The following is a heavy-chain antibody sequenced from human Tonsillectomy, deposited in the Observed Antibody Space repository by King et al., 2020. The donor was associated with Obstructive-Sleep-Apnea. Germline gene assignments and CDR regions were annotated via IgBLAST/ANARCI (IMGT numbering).Heavy chain of an antibody. CDR1: GFTFSSYA. D-gene: IGHD3-22*01. Sequence: VQLVESGGGLVQPGGSLRLSCAASGFTFSSYAMHWVRQAPGKGLEYVSAISSNGGSTYYANSVKGRFTISRDNSKNTLYLQMGSLRAEDMAVYYCAMNTYYYDCSGYYNYYYYGMDVWGQGTTVTVSS. CDR2: ISSNGGST. V-gene: IGHV3-64*01. CDR3: AMNTYYYDCSGYYNYYYYGMDV. J-gene: IGHJ6*02.